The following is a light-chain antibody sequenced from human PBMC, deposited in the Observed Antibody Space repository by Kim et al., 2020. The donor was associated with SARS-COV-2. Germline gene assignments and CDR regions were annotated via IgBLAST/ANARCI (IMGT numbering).Light chain of an antibody. Sequence: EIVLTQSPATLSLSPGERATLSCWASQSISNYLAWYQQKPGQAPRLLIYDASNRATGIPARSSGSGSGTDFTLTISSLEPEDFAVYYCQQRSNWLLTFGGGTKVDIK. V-gene: IGKV3-11*01. CDR1: QSISNY. CDR2: DAS. CDR3: QQRSNWLLT. J-gene: IGKJ4*01.